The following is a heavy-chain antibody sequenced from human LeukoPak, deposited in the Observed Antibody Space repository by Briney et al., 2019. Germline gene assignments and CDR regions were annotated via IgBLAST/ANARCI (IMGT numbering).Heavy chain of an antibody. CDR2: IYTSGST. CDR1: GGSISSYY. J-gene: IGHJ5*02. CDR3: ARDSIVSAYNWFDP. V-gene: IGHV4-4*07. Sequence: SETLSLTCTVSGGSISSYYWSWVRQPAGKGLEWIGRIYTSGSTNYNPSLKSRVTMSVDTSKNQFSLKLSSVTAADTAVYYCARDSIVSAYNWFDPWGQGTLVTVSS. D-gene: IGHD3-22*01.